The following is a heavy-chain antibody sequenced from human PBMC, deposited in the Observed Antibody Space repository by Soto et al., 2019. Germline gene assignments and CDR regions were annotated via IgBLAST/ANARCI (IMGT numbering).Heavy chain of an antibody. CDR1: GGSISSGDYY. CDR2: IYYSGST. Sequence: SETLSLTCTVSGGSISSGDYYWSWLPHETGKGLEWIGYIYYSGSTNYNPSLKSRVTISVDTSKNQFSLKLSSVTAADTAVYYCARVLCGDSNANDLDWIDLWGQGTLVTVSS. V-gene: IGHV4-31*03. D-gene: IGHD5-18*01. CDR3: ARVLCGDSNANDLDWIDL. J-gene: IGHJ5*02.